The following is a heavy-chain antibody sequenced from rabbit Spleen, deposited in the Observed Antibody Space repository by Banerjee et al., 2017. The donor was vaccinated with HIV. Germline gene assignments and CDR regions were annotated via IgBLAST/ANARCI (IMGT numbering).Heavy chain of an antibody. V-gene: IGHV1S40*01. D-gene: IGHD4-2*01. Sequence: LVEYGGDLVQPGASLTLTCTASGFDFSAYTFMCWVRQAPGKGLEWIACIDTGSRDFTYYASWAKGRFTISKTSSTTVTLQMTSLTAADTAAYFCTRDAAGREDFNLWGPGTLVTVS. CDR3: TRDAAGREDFNL. J-gene: IGHJ4*01. CDR2: IDTGSRDFT. CDR1: GFDFSAYTF.